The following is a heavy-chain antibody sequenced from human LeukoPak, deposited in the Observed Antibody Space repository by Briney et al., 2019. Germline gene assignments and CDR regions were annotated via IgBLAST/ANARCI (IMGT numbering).Heavy chain of an antibody. J-gene: IGHJ4*02. Sequence: GGSLRLSCAASGFTFSAFSMNWVRQAPGKGLEWVSAISSSSSDIYYTDSVKGRFTISRDSANNFLYLQVSSLRAEDTAVYYCATGYTSGTRIDYWGQGTLVSVSS. CDR1: GFTFSAFS. CDR3: ATGYTSGTRIDY. D-gene: IGHD6-19*01. CDR2: ISSSSSDI. V-gene: IGHV3-21*01.